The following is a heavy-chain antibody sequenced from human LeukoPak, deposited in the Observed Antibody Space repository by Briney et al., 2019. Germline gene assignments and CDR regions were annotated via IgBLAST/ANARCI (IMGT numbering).Heavy chain of an antibody. V-gene: IGHV4-59*01. Sequence: SETLSLTCTVSSGSINGYYWSWIRQPPGKGLEWVGYISYSGSTNYNPSLKSRVTISVDTSKNQSSLKLSSVTAADTAIYYCARDGRAGSLFAYWGQGTLVTVSS. CDR2: ISYSGST. CDR1: SGSINGYY. CDR3: ARDGRAGSLFAY. J-gene: IGHJ4*02. D-gene: IGHD6-19*01.